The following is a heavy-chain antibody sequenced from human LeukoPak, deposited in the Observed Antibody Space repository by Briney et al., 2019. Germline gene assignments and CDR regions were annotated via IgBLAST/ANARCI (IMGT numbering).Heavy chain of an antibody. J-gene: IGHJ6*02. CDR3: ARDHRILYSV. CDR2: IYYSGST. V-gene: IGHV4-30-4*01. D-gene: IGHD2-15*01. CDR1: GGSISSDDYY. Sequence: SETPSLTCTVSGGSISSDDYYWSWIRQPPGKGLEWIGYIYYSGSTYYNPSLKSRVTISVDTSKNQFSLKLSSVTAADTAVYHCARDHRILYSVWGQGTTVTVSS.